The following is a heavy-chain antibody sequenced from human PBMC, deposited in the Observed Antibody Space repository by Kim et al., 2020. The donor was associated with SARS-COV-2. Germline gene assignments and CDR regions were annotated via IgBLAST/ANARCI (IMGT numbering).Heavy chain of an antibody. Sequence: ASVKVSCKASGYTFTSYYMHWVRQAPGQGLEWMGIINPSGGSTSYAQKFQGRVTMTRDTSTSTVYMELSSLRSEDTAVYYCAREESSDFWSGYHRNWFDPWGQGTLVTVSS. CDR1: GYTFTSYY. D-gene: IGHD3-3*01. V-gene: IGHV1-46*01. J-gene: IGHJ5*02. CDR3: AREESSDFWSGYHRNWFDP. CDR2: INPSGGST.